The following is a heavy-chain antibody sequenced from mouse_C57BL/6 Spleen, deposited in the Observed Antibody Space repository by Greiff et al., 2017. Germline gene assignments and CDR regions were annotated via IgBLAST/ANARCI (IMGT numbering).Heavy chain of an antibody. D-gene: IGHD1-1*01. V-gene: IGHV1-15*01. CDR1: GYTFTDYE. CDR3: TRELFTTVVAYYSMVY. CDR2: IDPETGGT. J-gene: IGHJ4*01. Sequence: QVQLQQSGAELVRPGASVTLSCKASGYTFTDYEMHWVKQTPVHGLEWIGAIDPETGGTAYNQTFKGKAILTADKSSSTAYMELRSLTSEDSAVYYCTRELFTTVVAYYSMVYWGQGTSVTVSS.